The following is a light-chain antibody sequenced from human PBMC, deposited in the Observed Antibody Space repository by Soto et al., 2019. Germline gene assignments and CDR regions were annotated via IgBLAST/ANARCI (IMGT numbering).Light chain of an antibody. Sequence: DIQMTQSPSSLSASVGDRVTITCRASQYISRYVNWYQTKPGKVPKLLIYDASILQSGVPSRFSGSGSGTDFTLTISSLQPEDFATYYCQQSYSSPPLTFGGGTKVEIK. V-gene: IGKV1-39*01. J-gene: IGKJ4*01. CDR3: QQSYSSPPLT. CDR2: DAS. CDR1: QYISRY.